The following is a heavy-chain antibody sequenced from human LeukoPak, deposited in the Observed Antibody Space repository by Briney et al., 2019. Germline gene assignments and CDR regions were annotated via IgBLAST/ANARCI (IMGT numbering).Heavy chain of an antibody. Sequence: SETLSLTCTVSGGSISSHYWSWIRQPPGKGLEWIGYIYYSGSTNYNPSLKSRVTISVDTSKNQFSLKLSSVTAADTAVYYCARAKNYGSGSSQYNWFDPWGQGTLVTVSS. CDR1: GGSISSHY. CDR2: IYYSGST. V-gene: IGHV4-59*11. D-gene: IGHD3-10*01. CDR3: ARAKNYGSGSSQYNWFDP. J-gene: IGHJ5*02.